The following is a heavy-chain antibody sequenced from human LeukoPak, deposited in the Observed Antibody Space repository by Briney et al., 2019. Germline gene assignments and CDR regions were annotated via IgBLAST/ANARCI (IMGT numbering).Heavy chain of an antibody. CDR1: GYTFTSYD. Sequence: GASVKVSCKASGYTFTSYDINWVRQATGQGLEWMGWMNPNSGNTGYAQKFQGRVTMTRNTSISTAYMELSSLRSEDTAVYYCARGPWDCSSTSCYIYWFDPWGQGTLVTVSS. CDR2: MNPNSGNT. V-gene: IGHV1-8*01. D-gene: IGHD2-2*02. CDR3: ARGPWDCSSTSCYIYWFDP. J-gene: IGHJ5*02.